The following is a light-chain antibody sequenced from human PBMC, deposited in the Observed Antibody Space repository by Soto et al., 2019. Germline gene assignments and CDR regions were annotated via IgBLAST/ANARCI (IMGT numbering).Light chain of an antibody. CDR2: GAS. CDR3: QQYNKWPLIT. CDR1: QSVSSY. J-gene: IGKJ5*01. Sequence: EIVLPQSPATLSLSPRERATLSCRASQSVSSYLAWYQQKPGQAPRLLIYGASTRATGTPARFSGSGSGTDFTLTISSLQSEDFALYYCQQYNKWPLITFGQGTRLEI. V-gene: IGKV3D-15*01.